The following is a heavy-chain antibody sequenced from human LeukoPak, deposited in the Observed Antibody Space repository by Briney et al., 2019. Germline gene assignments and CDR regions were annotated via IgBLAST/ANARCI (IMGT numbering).Heavy chain of an antibody. D-gene: IGHD3-22*01. CDR2: IYYSGST. CDR1: GGSISSYY. Sequence: PSETLSLTCTVSGGSISSYYWSWIRQPPGKGLEWIGYIYYSGSTNYNPSLKSRVTISVDTSKNQFSLKLSSVTAEDTAVYYCAIDNYYYDSSGYYEYFDYWGQGTLVTVSS. V-gene: IGHV4-59*01. J-gene: IGHJ4*02. CDR3: AIDNYYYDSSGYYEYFDY.